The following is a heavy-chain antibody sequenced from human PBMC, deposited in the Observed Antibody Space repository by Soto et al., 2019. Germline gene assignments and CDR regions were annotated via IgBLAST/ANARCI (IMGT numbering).Heavy chain of an antibody. CDR1: GYTFANYA. D-gene: IGHD3-16*01. V-gene: IGHV1-3*01. Sequence: QVRLVQSGTEVKKPGASVMVSCKATGYTFANYAIHWVRQAPGQAFAWMGWINAGNGNTRNSQKFQGRVTFTRDTSATTDHMEVGSLRLDDTAVYCCARYLSVWGVTNGHFGVDVWSQGPTVIVSS. J-gene: IGHJ6*02. CDR3: ARYLSVWGVTNGHFGVDV. CDR2: INAGNGNT.